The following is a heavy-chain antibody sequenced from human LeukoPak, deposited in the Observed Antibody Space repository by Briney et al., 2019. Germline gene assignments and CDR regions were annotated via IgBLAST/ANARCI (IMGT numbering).Heavy chain of an antibody. V-gene: IGHV1-69*06. D-gene: IGHD3-22*01. CDR3: ANHYYDSSGYAAFDI. Sequence: SVKVSCKASGGTFSSYAISWVRQAPGQGLEWMGGIIPIFGTANYAQKFQGRVTITADKFTSTAYMELSSLRSEDTAVYYCANHYYDSSGYAAFDIWGQGTMVTVSS. CDR2: IIPIFGTA. CDR1: GGTFSSYA. J-gene: IGHJ3*02.